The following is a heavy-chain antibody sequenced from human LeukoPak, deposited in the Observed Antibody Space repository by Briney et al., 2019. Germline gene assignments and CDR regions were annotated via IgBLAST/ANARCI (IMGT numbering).Heavy chain of an antibody. Sequence: ASVKVSCKASGYTFTGYYMHWVRQAPGQGLEWMGWINPNSGGTNYAQKFQGRVTMTRDTSISTAYMELSRLRSDDTAVYYCARGQSGYSYGPDDAFDIWGQGTMVTVSS. CDR2: INPNSGGT. D-gene: IGHD5-18*01. CDR3: ARGQSGYSYGPDDAFDI. J-gene: IGHJ3*02. V-gene: IGHV1-2*02. CDR1: GYTFTGYY.